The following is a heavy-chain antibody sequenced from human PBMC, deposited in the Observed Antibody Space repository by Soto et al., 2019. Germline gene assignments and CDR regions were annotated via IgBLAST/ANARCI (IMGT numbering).Heavy chain of an antibody. CDR2: ISGSGGST. V-gene: IGHV3-23*01. CDR1: GFTFSSYA. Sequence: PGGSLRLSCAASGFTFSSYAMSWVRQAPGKGLEWVSAISGSGGSTYYADSVKGRFTISRDNSKNTLYLQMNSLRAEDTAVYYCATLGTYVVVVAATRDYWGQGTLVTVSS. CDR3: ATLGTYVVVVAATRDY. D-gene: IGHD2-15*01. J-gene: IGHJ4*02.